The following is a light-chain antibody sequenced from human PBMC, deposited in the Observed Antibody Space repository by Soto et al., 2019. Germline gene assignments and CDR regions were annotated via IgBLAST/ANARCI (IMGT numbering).Light chain of an antibody. CDR3: QEYNNWSPFT. J-gene: IGKJ3*01. Sequence: EIVMMQSPATLSVSPGERVTLSCRASQSVSSSLAWDQQKPGQAPRLLIYGASTRATGVPARFSGSGSGTEFTITISSLQSEDFAVYYCQEYNNWSPFTVGPETKVDI. CDR2: GAS. V-gene: IGKV3-15*01. CDR1: QSVSSS.